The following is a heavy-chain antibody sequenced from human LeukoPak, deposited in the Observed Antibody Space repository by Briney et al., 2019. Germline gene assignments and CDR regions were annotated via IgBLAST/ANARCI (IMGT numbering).Heavy chain of an antibody. D-gene: IGHD6-6*01. CDR2: IWYDGSNE. CDR3: ARDLASASSSSSGDY. J-gene: IGHJ4*02. CDR1: GFTFSSYG. V-gene: IGHV3-33*01. Sequence: GGSLRLSCVASGFTFSSYGMHWVRQAPGKGLDWVAVIWYDGSNEYYADSVKGRFTISRDNSKSTLYLQMNSLRAEDTAVYYCARDLASASSSSSGDYWGQGTLVTVSS.